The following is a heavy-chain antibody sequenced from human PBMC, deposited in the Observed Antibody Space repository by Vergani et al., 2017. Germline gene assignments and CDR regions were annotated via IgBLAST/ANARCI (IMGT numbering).Heavy chain of an antibody. D-gene: IGHD1-14*01. CDR2: ISSSGSTI. Sequence: QVQLVESGGGLVKPGGSLRLSCAASGFTFSDYYMSWIRQAPGKGLEWVSYISSSGSTIYYADSVKGRFTISRDNAKNSLYLQMNSLRAEDTAVYYCTRHKIRNPYYYYGMDVWGQGTTVTVSS. CDR3: TRHKIRNPYYYYGMDV. V-gene: IGHV3-11*01. CDR1: GFTFSDYY. J-gene: IGHJ6*02.